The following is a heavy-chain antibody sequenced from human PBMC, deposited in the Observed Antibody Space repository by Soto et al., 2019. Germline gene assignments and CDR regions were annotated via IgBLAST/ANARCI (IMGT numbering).Heavy chain of an antibody. J-gene: IGHJ4*02. Sequence: ASVQVSCKASGYSFTSSAIHWVRQAPGQRLEWMGWINPGNGDTKYSQKFQGRVTITRDTSASTAYMELSSLRSEDTTVYYCARGSVGWPYYFDYWGQGTLVTVSS. CDR3: ARGSVGWPYYFDY. CDR1: GYSFTSSA. D-gene: IGHD6-19*01. CDR2: INPGNGDT. V-gene: IGHV1-3*01.